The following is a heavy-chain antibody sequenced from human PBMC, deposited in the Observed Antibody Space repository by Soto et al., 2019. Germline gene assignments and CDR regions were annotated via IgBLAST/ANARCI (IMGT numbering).Heavy chain of an antibody. V-gene: IGHV1-8*01. CDR1: GYTFTSYD. CDR3: ARRGYSSSWYYYYYYGIDV. D-gene: IGHD6-13*01. Sequence: QVQLVQSGAEVKKPGASVKVSCKASGYTFTSYDINWVRQATGQGLEWMGWMNPNSGNTGYAQKFQGRVTMTRNTSISTAYMELSSLRSEDTAVYYCARRGYSSSWYYYYYYGIDVWGQGTRVNVSS. CDR2: MNPNSGNT. J-gene: IGHJ6*02.